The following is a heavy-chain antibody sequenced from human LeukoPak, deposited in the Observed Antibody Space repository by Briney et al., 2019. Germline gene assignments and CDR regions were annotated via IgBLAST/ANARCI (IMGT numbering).Heavy chain of an antibody. CDR2: INHSGST. V-gene: IGHV4-34*01. J-gene: IGHJ3*02. CDR3: ARSTSPAHAFDI. Sequence: SETLSLTCAVYGGSFSGYYWSWIRQPPGKGLEWIGEINHSGSTNYNPSLKSRVTISVDTSKNQFSLKLSSVTAADTAVYYCARSTSPAHAFDIWGQGTTVTVSS. D-gene: IGHD2-2*01. CDR1: GGSFSGYY.